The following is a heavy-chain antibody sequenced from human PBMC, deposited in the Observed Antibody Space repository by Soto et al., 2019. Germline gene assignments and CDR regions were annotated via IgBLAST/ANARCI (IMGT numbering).Heavy chain of an antibody. Sequence: QVQLVQSGDEVKKPGASVKVSCKASGYIFVNYGIAWVRQAPGQGLEWKGWISPYTGNTHSATKIQGRLTMTTDTSTSTAYMDLGSLTPDDTAVYYCVMVDNYVTPTPQDVWGQGTTVTVSS. CDR2: ISPYTGNT. CDR1: GYIFVNYG. D-gene: IGHD3-16*01. J-gene: IGHJ6*02. V-gene: IGHV1-18*01. CDR3: VMVDNYVTPTPQDV.